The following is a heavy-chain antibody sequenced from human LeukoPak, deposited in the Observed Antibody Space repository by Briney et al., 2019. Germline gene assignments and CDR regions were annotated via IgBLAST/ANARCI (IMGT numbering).Heavy chain of an antibody. V-gene: IGHV3-53*01. J-gene: IGHJ4*02. CDR1: GLIVSTNY. CDR2: IFSGGST. D-gene: IGHD2-2*01. CDR3: ARRYCTSTHCYAFDY. Sequence: GGSLRLSCAASGLIVSTNYMSWVRQAPGKGLEWVSVIFSGGSTYYADSVKGRFTISRDNSKNTLYLQMNSLGAEDTAVYYCARRYCTSTHCYAFDYWGQGTLVTVSS.